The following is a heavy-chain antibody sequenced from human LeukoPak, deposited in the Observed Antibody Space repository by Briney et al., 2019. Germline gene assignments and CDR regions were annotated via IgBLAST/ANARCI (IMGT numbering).Heavy chain of an antibody. CDR3: ARDQAYCGGDCYFDF. J-gene: IGHJ4*02. D-gene: IGHD2-21*02. CDR1: NYSISSAYY. CDR2: IYHRGSA. Sequence: SETLSLTCAVSNYSISSAYYWGWIRQPPGKGLEWIGSIYHRGSADYNPSLKSRVTISVDTSKNQFSLKLKFVTAADTAVYYCARDQAYCGGDCYFDFWGQGTLVTVSS. V-gene: IGHV4-38-2*02.